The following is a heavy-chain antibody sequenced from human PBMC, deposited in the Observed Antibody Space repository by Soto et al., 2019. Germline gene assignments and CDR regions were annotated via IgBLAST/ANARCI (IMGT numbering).Heavy chain of an antibody. D-gene: IGHD6-19*01. J-gene: IGHJ6*02. V-gene: IGHV1-18*04. CDR3: ARVFYRSGWDTSEYYYYVRDV. CDR2: VTPYKADT. Sequence: ASVKVSCKASGYTLTNYGVTWVRQAPGQGLEWLGRVTPYKADTNSAQNLQGRVTMATDTSTNTAYMELRSLRSDDTAVYYCARVFYRSGWDTSEYYYYVRDVWGQGKTGTVS. CDR1: GYTLTNYG.